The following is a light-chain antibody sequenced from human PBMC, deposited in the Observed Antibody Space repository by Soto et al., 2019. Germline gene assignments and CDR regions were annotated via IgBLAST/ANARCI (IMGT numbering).Light chain of an antibody. J-gene: IGKJ2*01. V-gene: IGKV1-39*01. Sequence: DIQMTQSPSSLSASVGDRVTITCRASQSISSYLNWYQQKPGKAPKLLIYAASSLQSGVPSRFSGSGSGTDFTLTISSLQPEDFATYYCHQAHSFPHTFGQGTKLEIK. CDR1: QSISSY. CDR3: HQAHSFPHT. CDR2: AAS.